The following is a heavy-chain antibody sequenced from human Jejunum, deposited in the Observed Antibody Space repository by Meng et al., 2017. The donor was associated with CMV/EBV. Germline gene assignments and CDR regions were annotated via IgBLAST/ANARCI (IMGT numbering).Heavy chain of an antibody. D-gene: IGHD6-19*01. CDR2: INPNSGGT. CDR1: GYTFTGYY. Sequence: QVQLAQAGAEVKKPGASVKVSCKASGYTFTGYYMHWVRQAPGQGLEWMGRINPNSGGTNYAQKFQGRVTMTRDTSISTAYMELSRLRSDDTAVYYCAHQAVAGTRGWFDPWGQGTLVTVSS. V-gene: IGHV1-2*06. CDR3: AHQAVAGTRGWFDP. J-gene: IGHJ5*02.